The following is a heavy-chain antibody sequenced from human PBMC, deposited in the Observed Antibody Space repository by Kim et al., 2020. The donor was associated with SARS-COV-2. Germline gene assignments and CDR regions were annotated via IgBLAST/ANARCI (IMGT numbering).Heavy chain of an antibody. V-gene: IGHV6-1*01. CDR3: ARQTYRTVDY. J-gene: IGHJ4*02. D-gene: IGHD3-16*02. Sequence: WVEDNAVSVKGRITISPDASKNHFSLHLNSVTPEDTAIYYCARQTYRTVDYWGQGTLVTVSS. CDR2: WVE.